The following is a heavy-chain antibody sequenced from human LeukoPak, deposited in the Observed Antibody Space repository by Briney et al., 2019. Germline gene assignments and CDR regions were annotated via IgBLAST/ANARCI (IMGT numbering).Heavy chain of an antibody. D-gene: IGHD6-25*01. V-gene: IGHV3-7*03. J-gene: IGHJ4*02. CDR1: GFTFSSSW. CDR2: INQDGGEK. CDR3: ARDLYNSASK. Sequence: GGSLRLSCAASGFTFSSSWMTWVRKAPGEGLEWVANINQDGGEKYYVDSVKGRFTISRDNAKNSLYLQMNSLRAEDTAVYYCARDLYNSASKWGQGTLVTVSS.